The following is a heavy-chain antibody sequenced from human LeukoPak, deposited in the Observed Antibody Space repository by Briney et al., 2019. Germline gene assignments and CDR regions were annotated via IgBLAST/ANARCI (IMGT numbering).Heavy chain of an antibody. V-gene: IGHV1-69*04. Sequence: SLKVSCKASGGTFSSYAISWVRQAPGQGLEWMGRIIPILGIANYAQKFQGRVTMTADKSTSTAYMELSSLRSEDTAVYYCARELAYYYDSSGYHFDYWGQGTLVTVSS. CDR3: ARELAYYYDSSGYHFDY. CDR1: GGTFSSYA. CDR2: IIPILGIA. D-gene: IGHD3-22*01. J-gene: IGHJ4*02.